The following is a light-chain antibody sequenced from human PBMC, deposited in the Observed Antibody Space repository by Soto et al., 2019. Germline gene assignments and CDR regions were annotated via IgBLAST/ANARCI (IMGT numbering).Light chain of an antibody. CDR2: KTS. Sequence: DIQLTQSPSTLSASVGDRVTITCRASQSISSWLAWYQQKPGKAPKFLIYKTSNLESGVPSRFSGSGSGTELTLTISSLQPDDCATYYCQYYNNYCWTFGQGNKVEIK. CDR3: QYYNNYCWT. CDR1: QSISSW. J-gene: IGKJ1*01. V-gene: IGKV1-5*03.